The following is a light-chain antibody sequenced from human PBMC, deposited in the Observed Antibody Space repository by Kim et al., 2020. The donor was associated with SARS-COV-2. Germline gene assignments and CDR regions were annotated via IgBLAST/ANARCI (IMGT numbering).Light chain of an antibody. CDR2: DVS. CDR1: SSDVGGYNY. J-gene: IGLJ3*02. Sequence: QSALTQPASVSGSPGQSITISCTGTSSDVGGYNYVSWYQQHPGKAPKLMIYDVSKRPSGVSNRFSGSKSGNTASLTISELQAEDEADYYCSSYTSSSTYVLGGGTQLTVL. V-gene: IGLV2-14*01. CDR3: SSYTSSSTYV.